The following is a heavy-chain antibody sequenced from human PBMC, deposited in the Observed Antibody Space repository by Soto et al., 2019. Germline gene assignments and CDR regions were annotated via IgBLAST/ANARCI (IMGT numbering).Heavy chain of an antibody. CDR3: ARVEVGATSVDP. V-gene: IGHV1-18*01. J-gene: IGHJ5*02. CDR2: ISAYNGNT. Sequence: ASVKVSCKASGYTFTSYGISWVRQAPGQGLEWMGWISAYNGNTNYAQKLQGRVTMTTDTSTSTAYMELRSLRSDDTAVYYRARVEVGATSVDPWGQGSLVTVSS. D-gene: IGHD1-26*01. CDR1: GYTFTSYG.